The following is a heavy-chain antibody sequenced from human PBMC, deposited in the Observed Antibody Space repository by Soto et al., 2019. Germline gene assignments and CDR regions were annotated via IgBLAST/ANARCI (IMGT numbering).Heavy chain of an antibody. Sequence: ASVKFSCKASGYTFTSYGISWVRQAPGQGLEWMGWISAYNGNTNYAQKLQGRVTMTTDTSTSTAYMELRSLRSDDAAVYYCARGPSITIVGATIGSDYWGQGTLVTVSS. D-gene: IGHD1-26*01. CDR1: GYTFTSYG. J-gene: IGHJ4*02. CDR2: ISAYNGNT. CDR3: ARGPSITIVGATIGSDY. V-gene: IGHV1-18*01.